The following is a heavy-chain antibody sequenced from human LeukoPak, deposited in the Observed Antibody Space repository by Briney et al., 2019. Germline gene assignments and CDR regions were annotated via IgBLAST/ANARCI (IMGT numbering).Heavy chain of an antibody. CDR2: ISDSGTTE. CDR3: ARGGTPNRYNWFDS. J-gene: IGHJ5*01. V-gene: IGHV3-48*03. Sequence: PGGSLRLSCAAYGFSLSSFQMNWVRQAPGKELEWISYISDSGTTEYYTDSVKGRFTITRDNAKNSLYLQMNSLTGEDTALYYCARGGTPNRYNWFDSWGQGILVTVSS. D-gene: IGHD2/OR15-2a*01. CDR1: GFSLSSFQ.